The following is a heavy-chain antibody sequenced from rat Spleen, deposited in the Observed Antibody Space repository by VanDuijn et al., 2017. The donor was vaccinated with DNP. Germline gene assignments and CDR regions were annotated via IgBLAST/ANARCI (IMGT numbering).Heavy chain of an antibody. CDR3: ASLLLPNWFTY. J-gene: IGHJ3*01. CDR1: GFTFSNND. D-gene: IGHD1-1*01. V-gene: IGHV5S11*01. Sequence: EVYLVESGGGLVQPGGSLKLSCAASGFTFSNNDMAWVRQAPTTGLEWVASVSGYGDNTYYRDSVKGRFTISRDNAKRTLYLQMDSLRSEETATYYCASLLLPNWFTYWGQGTLVTVSS. CDR2: VSGYGDNT.